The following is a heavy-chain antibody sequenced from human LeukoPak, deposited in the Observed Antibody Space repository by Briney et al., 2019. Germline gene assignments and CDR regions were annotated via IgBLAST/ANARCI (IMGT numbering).Heavy chain of an antibody. CDR2: IYYSGST. V-gene: IGHV4-59*08. CDR1: GGSISIYY. Sequence: SETLSLTCTVSGGSISIYYWSRIRQPPGKGLEWIGYIYYSGSTNYNPSLKSRVTISVDTSKNQFSLKLSSVTAADTAVYCCARSYYYDSSGYSEPYYFDYWGQGTLVTVSS. CDR3: ARSYYYDSSGYSEPYYFDY. D-gene: IGHD3-22*01. J-gene: IGHJ4*02.